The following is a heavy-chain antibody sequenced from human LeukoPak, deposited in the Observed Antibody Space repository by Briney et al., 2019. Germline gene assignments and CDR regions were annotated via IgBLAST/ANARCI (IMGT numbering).Heavy chain of an antibody. J-gene: IGHJ4*02. CDR1: GYTFTTYS. CDR2: ISAYNDNA. D-gene: IGHD3-22*01. V-gene: IGHV1-18*01. CDR3: ARARGYYFDP. Sequence: ASVKVSCKAAGYTFTTYSVTWVRQAPGQGLEWMGWISAYNDNANYPQNLQGRVTMTTDTSTSTAYMELRSLRSADTAVYYCARARGYYFDPWGQGTLVTASS.